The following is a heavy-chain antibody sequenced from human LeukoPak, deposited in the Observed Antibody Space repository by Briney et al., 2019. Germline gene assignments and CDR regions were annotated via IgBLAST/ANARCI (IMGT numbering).Heavy chain of an antibody. Sequence: SETLSLTCTASGGSISSSSYYWGWIRQPPGKGLEWIGSIYYSGSTYYNPSLKSRVTISVDTSKNQFSLKLSSVTAADTAVYYCARTSLGLAFDYWGQGTLVTVSS. CDR2: IYYSGST. CDR3: ARTSLGLAFDY. V-gene: IGHV4-39*01. CDR1: GGSISSSSYY. D-gene: IGHD3-16*01. J-gene: IGHJ4*02.